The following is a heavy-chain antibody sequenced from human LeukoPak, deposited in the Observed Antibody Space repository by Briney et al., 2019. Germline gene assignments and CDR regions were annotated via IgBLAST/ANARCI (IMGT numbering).Heavy chain of an antibody. V-gene: IGHV3-21*01. CDR1: GFTFTNAW. CDR2: ISSSSSYV. Sequence: GGSLRLSCGISGFTFTNAWVNWVRQAPGKGLEWVSSISSSSSYVYYADSVKGRFTISRDNAKNSLYLQMNSLRAEDTVVYYCARDETGWFDPWGQGTLVTVSS. CDR3: ARDETGWFDP. J-gene: IGHJ5*02.